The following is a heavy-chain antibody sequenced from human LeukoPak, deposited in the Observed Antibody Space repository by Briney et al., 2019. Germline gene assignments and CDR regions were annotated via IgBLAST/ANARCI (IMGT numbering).Heavy chain of an antibody. CDR2: IYYSGST. Sequence: SETLSLTCTVSGGSISSYYWSWIRQPPGKGLEWIGYIYYSGSTNYNPSLKSRVTISVDTSKNQFSLKPSSVTAADTAVYYCARGKGGTSYGDFQHWGQGTLVTVSS. CDR1: GGSISSYY. D-gene: IGHD5-18*01. V-gene: IGHV4-59*01. J-gene: IGHJ1*01. CDR3: ARGKGGTSYGDFQH.